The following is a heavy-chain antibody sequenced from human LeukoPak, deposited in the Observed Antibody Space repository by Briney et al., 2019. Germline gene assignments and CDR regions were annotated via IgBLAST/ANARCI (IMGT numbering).Heavy chain of an antibody. D-gene: IGHD3-22*01. CDR3: ARWDYYDSSGHNWFDP. CDR2: IYYSGST. CDR1: GGSISSSSYY. J-gene: IGHJ5*02. V-gene: IGHV4-39*07. Sequence: KAAETLSLTCTVSGGSISSSSYYWGWIRQPPVKGLEWIGSIYYSGSTYYNPSLKSRVTISVDTSKNQFSLKLSSVTAADTAVYYCARWDYYDSSGHNWFDPWGQGTLVTVSS.